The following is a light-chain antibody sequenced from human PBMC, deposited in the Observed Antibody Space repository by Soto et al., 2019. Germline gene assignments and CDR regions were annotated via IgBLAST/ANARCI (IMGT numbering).Light chain of an antibody. Sequence: DIVLTQSPGTLSLSPGERATLSCRASQSVSSSYLAWYQQKPGQAPRLLIYGASSRATGMPDRFSGSGSGTDFTLTISRLEPEDFAVYYCQQYGRSPSTFGGGTKVDIK. J-gene: IGKJ4*01. CDR2: GAS. CDR3: QQYGRSPST. CDR1: QSVSSSY. V-gene: IGKV3-20*01.